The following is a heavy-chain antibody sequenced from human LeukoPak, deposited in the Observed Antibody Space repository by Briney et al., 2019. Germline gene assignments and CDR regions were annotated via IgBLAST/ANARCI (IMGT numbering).Heavy chain of an antibody. V-gene: IGHV3-7*01. Sequence: PGGSLRLSCAASGFTFSGRWMSWLRQAPGKGLEWVAYIKKTGSETYYVDSVKGRFTITRDNTRSSLFLQMYSLRAEDPAVFFCAREVGYCSGGNFYSYFDSWGQGPLVPVSS. CDR1: GFTFSGRW. J-gene: IGHJ4*02. CDR2: IKKTGSET. CDR3: AREVGYCSGGNFYSYFDS. D-gene: IGHD2-15*01.